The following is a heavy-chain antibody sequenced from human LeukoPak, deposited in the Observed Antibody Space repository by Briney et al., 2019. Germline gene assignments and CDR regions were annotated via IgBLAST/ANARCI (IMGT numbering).Heavy chain of an antibody. Sequence: GGSLRLSCTASGFTFGDYAMSWVRQAPGKGLEWVGFIRSKAYGGTTEYAASVKGRFTISRDDSKSIAYLQMNSLKTEDTAVYYCTRDQGYSSSWSDAFDIRGQGTIVTVSS. V-gene: IGHV3-49*04. CDR1: GFTFGDYA. D-gene: IGHD6-13*01. CDR3: TRDQGYSSSWSDAFDI. J-gene: IGHJ3*02. CDR2: IRSKAYGGTT.